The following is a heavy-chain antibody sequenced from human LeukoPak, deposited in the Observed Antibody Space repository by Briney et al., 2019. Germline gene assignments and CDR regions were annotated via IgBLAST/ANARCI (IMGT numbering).Heavy chain of an antibody. J-gene: IGHJ4*02. CDR1: GGSFSGYY. V-gene: IGHV4-34*09. Sequence: SETLSLTCAVYGGSFSGYYWSWIRQPPGKGLEWIGEINHSGSTNYNPSLKSRVTISVDTSKNQFSLKLCSVTAADTAVYYCAATPRYFDWLLLDYWGQGTLVTVSS. CDR2: INHSGST. CDR3: AATPRYFDWLLLDY. D-gene: IGHD3-9*01.